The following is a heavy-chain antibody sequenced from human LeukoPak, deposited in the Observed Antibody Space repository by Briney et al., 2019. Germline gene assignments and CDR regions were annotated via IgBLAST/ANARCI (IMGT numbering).Heavy chain of an antibody. J-gene: IGHJ4*02. V-gene: IGHV1-69*04. Sequence: ASVKVSCKASGGTFSSYAITWVRQAPGQGLEWMGRIIPILGIPNYAQKFQGRVTITADKSTSTAYMELSSPRSEDTAVYYCARCPLNYYGSGSYSGYFDYWGQGTLVTVSS. CDR1: GGTFSSYA. CDR2: IIPILGIP. CDR3: ARCPLNYYGSGSYSGYFDY. D-gene: IGHD3-10*01.